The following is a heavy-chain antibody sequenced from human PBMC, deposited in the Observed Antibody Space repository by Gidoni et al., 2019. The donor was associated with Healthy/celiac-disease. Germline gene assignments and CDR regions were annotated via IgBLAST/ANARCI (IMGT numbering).Heavy chain of an antibody. Sequence: QVQPQQWGAGLLKPSETLSLPCALYGGSFSGYYWSWIRQPPGKGLEWIGKINHSGSTNYNPALKSRVTISVDTSKKQFSLKRSSVTAADTAVYYCARAGYYGSGDSGDYWGQGTLVTVSS. J-gene: IGHJ4*02. CDR3: ARAGYYGSGDSGDY. CDR2: INHSGST. V-gene: IGHV4-34*01. CDR1: GGSFSGYY. D-gene: IGHD3-10*01.